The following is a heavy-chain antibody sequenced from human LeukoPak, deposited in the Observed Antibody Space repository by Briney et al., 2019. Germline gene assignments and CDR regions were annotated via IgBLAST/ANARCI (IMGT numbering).Heavy chain of an antibody. CDR1: GFTFSSYG. V-gene: IGHV3-21*06. CDR2: VSSTSINI. D-gene: IGHD4-17*01. CDR3: VRSGLRPLNS. J-gene: IGHJ4*02. Sequence: GGSLRLSCAASGFTFSSYGMTWVRQAPGKGLEWVSSVSSTSINIDYADSVKGRFTISRDNAKNSVSLQMNSLRVEDTAVYYCVRSGLRPLNSWGQGTLVAVPS.